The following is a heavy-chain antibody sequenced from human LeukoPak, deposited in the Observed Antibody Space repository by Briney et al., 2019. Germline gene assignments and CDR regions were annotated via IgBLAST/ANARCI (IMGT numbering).Heavy chain of an antibody. Sequence: PGGSLRLSCTASGFTFGDYAMSWFRQAPGKGLEWVGFIRSKAYGGTTEYAASVKGRFTISRDDSKSIAYLQMNSLKTEDTAVYYCTRLDTAMDDAFDIWGQGTMVTVSS. J-gene: IGHJ3*02. CDR1: GFTFGDYA. D-gene: IGHD5-18*01. V-gene: IGHV3-49*03. CDR2: IRSKAYGGTT. CDR3: TRLDTAMDDAFDI.